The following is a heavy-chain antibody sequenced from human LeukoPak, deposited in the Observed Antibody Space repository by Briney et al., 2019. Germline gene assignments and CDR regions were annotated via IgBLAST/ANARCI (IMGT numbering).Heavy chain of an antibody. CDR2: ISGSGGST. V-gene: IGHV3-23*01. J-gene: IGHJ4*02. CDR3: ARRDTYYDYVWGSYRSSYYFDY. Sequence: PGGTLRLSCAAPGFTFSSYGMSWVRQAPGKGLEWVSAISGSGGSTYYADSVKGRFIISRDNSKNTLYLQMNSLRAEDTAVYYCARRDTYYDYVWGSYRSSYYFDYWGQGTLVTVSS. CDR1: GFTFSSYG. D-gene: IGHD3-16*02.